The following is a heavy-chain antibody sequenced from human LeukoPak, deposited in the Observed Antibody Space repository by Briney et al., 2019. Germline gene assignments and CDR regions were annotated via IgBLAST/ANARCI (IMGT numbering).Heavy chain of an antibody. CDR1: GFTFSSYA. CDR2: ISYDGSNK. D-gene: IGHD6-13*01. J-gene: IGHJ4*02. V-gene: IGHV3-30-3*01. CDR3: ARSGIGATEIDY. Sequence: GGSLRLSCAASGFTFSSYAMHWVRQAPGKGLEWVAVISYDGSNKYYADSVKGRITISRDNAKNSLYLQMNSLRAEDTAVYYCARSGIGATEIDYWGQGTLVTVSS.